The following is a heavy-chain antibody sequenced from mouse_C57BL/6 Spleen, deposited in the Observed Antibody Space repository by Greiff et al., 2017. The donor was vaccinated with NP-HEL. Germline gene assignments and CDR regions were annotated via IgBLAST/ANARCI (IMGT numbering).Heavy chain of an antibody. J-gene: IGHJ2*01. V-gene: IGHV1-62-2*01. CDR3: ARHDSSYDGYYEGYFDY. Sequence: QVQLQQSGAELVKPGASVKLSCKASGYTFTEYTIHWVKQRSGQGLEWIGWFYPGSGSIKYNEKFKDKATLTADKSSSTVYMELSRLTSEDSAVYFCARHDSSYDGYYEGYFDYWGQGTTLTVSS. CDR2: FYPGSGSI. D-gene: IGHD2-3*01. CDR1: GYTFTEYT.